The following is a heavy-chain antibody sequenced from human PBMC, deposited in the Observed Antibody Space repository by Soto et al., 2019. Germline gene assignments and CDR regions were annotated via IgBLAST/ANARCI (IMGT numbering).Heavy chain of an antibody. CDR2: IYYSGST. J-gene: IGHJ5*02. D-gene: IGHD3-10*01. V-gene: IGHV4-30-4*01. CDR1: GGSISSGDYY. CDR3: ARASRGSWFDP. Sequence: SETLSLTSTVSGGSISSGDYYGSWIRQPPGRGLEWIGYIYYSGSTYYNPSLKSRVTISVDTSKNQFSLKLSSVTAADTAVYYCARASRGSWFDPWGQGTLVTVSS.